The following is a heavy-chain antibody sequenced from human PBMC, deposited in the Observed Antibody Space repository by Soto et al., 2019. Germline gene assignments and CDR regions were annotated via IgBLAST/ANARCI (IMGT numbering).Heavy chain of an antibody. V-gene: IGHV4-34*01. D-gene: IGHD3-10*01. CDR1: GGSFSGYY. CDR2: INHSGST. J-gene: IGHJ6*02. CDR3: ARGAKRGVWFGSRGMDV. Sequence: SETLSLTCAVYGGSFSGYYWSWIRQPPGKGLEWIGEINHSGSTNYNPSLKSRVTISVDTSKNQFSLKLSSVTAADTAVYYCARGAKRGVWFGSRGMDVWGQGTAVTVSS.